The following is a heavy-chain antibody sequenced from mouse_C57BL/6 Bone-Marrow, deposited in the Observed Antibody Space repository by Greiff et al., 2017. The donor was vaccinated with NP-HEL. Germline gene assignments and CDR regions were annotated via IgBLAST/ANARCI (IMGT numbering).Heavy chain of an antibody. CDR1: GFTFSSYA. CDR2: ISDGGSYT. J-gene: IGHJ1*03. CDR3: ARVDGYDGYFDV. D-gene: IGHD2-2*01. V-gene: IGHV5-4*01. Sequence: EVQRVESGGGLVKPGGSLKLSCAASGFTFSSYAMSWVRQTPEKRLEWVATISDGGSYTYYPVNVKGRFTISRDTAKNNLYLQMSHLKSEDTAMYYCARVDGYDGYFDVWGTGTTVTVSA.